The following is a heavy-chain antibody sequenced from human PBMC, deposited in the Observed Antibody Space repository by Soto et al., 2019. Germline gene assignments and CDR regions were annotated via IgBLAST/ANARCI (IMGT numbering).Heavy chain of an antibody. CDR1: GGSISSSSYY. CDR2: IYYSGST. D-gene: IGHD3-22*01. Sequence: SETLSLTCTVSGGSISSSSYYWGWIRQPPGKGLEWIGSIYYSGSTYYNTSLKSRVTISVDTSKNQFSLKLSSVTAADTAVYYCASIGLHYYDSSGYPSPLDYWGQGTLVTVSS. V-gene: IGHV4-39*01. CDR3: ASIGLHYYDSSGYPSPLDY. J-gene: IGHJ4*02.